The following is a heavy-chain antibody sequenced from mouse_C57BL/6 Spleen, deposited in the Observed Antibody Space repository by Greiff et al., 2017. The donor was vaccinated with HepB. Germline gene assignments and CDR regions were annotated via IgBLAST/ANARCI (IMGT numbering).Heavy chain of an antibody. CDR1: GYTFTDYY. D-gene: IGHD1-1*01. CDR3: ARYNYGSFWYFDV. J-gene: IGHJ1*03. Sequence: VQLQQSGPELVKPGASVKISCKASGYTFTDYYMNWVKQSHGKSLEWIGDINPNNGGTSYNQKFKGKATLTVDKSSSTAYMELRSLTSEDSAVYYCARYNYGSFWYFDVWGTGTTVTVSS. CDR2: INPNNGGT. V-gene: IGHV1-26*01.